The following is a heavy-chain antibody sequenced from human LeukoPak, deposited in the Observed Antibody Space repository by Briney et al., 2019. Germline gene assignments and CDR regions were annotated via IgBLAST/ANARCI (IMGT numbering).Heavy chain of an antibody. CDR1: GGSISNYY. D-gene: IGHD6-19*01. CDR2: IDYSGST. V-gene: IGHV4-59*08. Sequence: SETLSLTCTVSGGSISNYYWSWIRQPPGKGLEWIGYIDYSGSTNYNPSLKSRCTISVDTSKNQFSLKLSSVTAADTAVYYCAASSGWLLDYWGQGTLVTVSS. CDR3: AASSGWLLDY. J-gene: IGHJ4*02.